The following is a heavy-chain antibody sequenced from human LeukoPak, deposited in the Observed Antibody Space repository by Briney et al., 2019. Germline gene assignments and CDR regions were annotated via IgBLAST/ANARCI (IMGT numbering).Heavy chain of an antibody. D-gene: IGHD4-17*01. Sequence: PGGSLRLSCAASGFSFSASAMSWVRQTPGKGLEWVSAISGSGDSTYYADSVKGRFTISRDNSKNTLYLQMNSLRAEDTAVYYCAKDQVFVGDYEGSFDYWGQGTLVTVSS. V-gene: IGHV3-23*01. J-gene: IGHJ4*02. CDR1: GFSFSASA. CDR3: AKDQVFVGDYEGSFDY. CDR2: ISGSGDST.